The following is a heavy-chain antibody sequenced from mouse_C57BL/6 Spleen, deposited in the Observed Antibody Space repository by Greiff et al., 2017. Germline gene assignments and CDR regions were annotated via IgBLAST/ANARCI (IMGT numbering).Heavy chain of an antibody. CDR2: INYDGSST. CDR3: ARGYYYGSSHDHYYAMDY. Sequence: EVKLMESEGGLVQPGSSMKLSCTASGFTFSDYYMAWVRQVPEKGLEWVANINYDGSSTYYLDSLKSRFIISRDNAKNILYLQMSSLKSEDTATYYCARGYYYGSSHDHYYAMDYWGQGTSVTVSA. V-gene: IGHV5-16*01. D-gene: IGHD1-1*01. J-gene: IGHJ4*01. CDR1: GFTFSDYY.